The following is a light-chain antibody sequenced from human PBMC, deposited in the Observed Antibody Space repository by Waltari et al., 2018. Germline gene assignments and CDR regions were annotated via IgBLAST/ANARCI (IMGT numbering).Light chain of an antibody. CDR1: QSVTDW. V-gene: IGKV1-5*03. CDR2: KAS. J-gene: IGKJ4*01. CDR3: QQYNSYPLT. Sequence: DVQLTQSPSTLSASVGDRVTITCRASQSVTDWVAWYHQKPGGTPSLLIYKASTLQTGVPSRFSGGGSGTEFTLTISGGLPDDFGTYYCQQYNSYPLTFGGGTKM.